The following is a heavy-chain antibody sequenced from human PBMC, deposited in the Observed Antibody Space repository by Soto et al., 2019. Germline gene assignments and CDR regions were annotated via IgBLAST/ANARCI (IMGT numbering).Heavy chain of an antibody. Sequence: QLQLQESGPGLVKPSETLSLTCTVSGGSISSSSYYWGWIRQPPGQGLEWIGSIYYSGSTYYNQSLKSRVTIAVDTSKNQFSLKLSSVTAADTAVYYCARHRLPATAIAYFDYWGQGTLVTVSS. D-gene: IGHD2-21*02. CDR2: IYYSGST. CDR1: GGSISSSSYY. J-gene: IGHJ4*02. V-gene: IGHV4-39*01. CDR3: ARHRLPATAIAYFDY.